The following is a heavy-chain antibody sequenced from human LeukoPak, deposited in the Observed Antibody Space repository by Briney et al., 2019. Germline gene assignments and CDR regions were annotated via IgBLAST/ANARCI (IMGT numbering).Heavy chain of an antibody. D-gene: IGHD3-10*01. CDR1: GGSISPYY. Sequence: SETLSLSCTVSGGSISPYYWSWIRQPPGKGLEWIGEINHSGSTNYNPSLKSRVTISVDTSKNQFSLKLSSVTAADTAVYYCARLHYYGSGSYAAWFDPWGQGTLVTVSS. CDR3: ARLHYYGSGSYAAWFDP. J-gene: IGHJ5*02. CDR2: INHSGST. V-gene: IGHV4-34*01.